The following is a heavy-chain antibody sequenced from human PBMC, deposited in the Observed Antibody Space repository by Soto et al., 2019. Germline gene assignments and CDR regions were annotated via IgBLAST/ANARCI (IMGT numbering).Heavy chain of an antibody. V-gene: IGHV6-1*01. J-gene: IGHJ4*02. CDR1: GDSASSNSAA. Sequence: SQTLSLTCAISGDSASSNSAAWNWIRQSPSRGLEWLGRTYYRSKWYNDYAVSVKSRITINPDTSKNQFSLQLNSVTPEDTAVYYCARARGPPYSSAPFDYWGQGTLVTV. CDR2: TYYRSKWYN. D-gene: IGHD6-19*01. CDR3: ARARGPPYSSAPFDY.